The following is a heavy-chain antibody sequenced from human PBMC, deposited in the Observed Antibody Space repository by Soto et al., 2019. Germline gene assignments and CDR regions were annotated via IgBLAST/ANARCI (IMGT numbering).Heavy chain of an antibody. V-gene: IGHV1-2*04. CDR2: INPNSGGT. CDR3: ATSLTSSTSCYGMDV. D-gene: IGHD2-2*01. J-gene: IGHJ6*04. Sequence: ASVKVSCKASGYTFTGYYMHWVRQAPGQGLEWMGWINPNSGGTNYAQKFQGWVTMTRDTSISTAYMELSRLRSDDTAVYYCATSLTSSTSCYGMDVWGKGTTVTVSS. CDR1: GYTFTGYY.